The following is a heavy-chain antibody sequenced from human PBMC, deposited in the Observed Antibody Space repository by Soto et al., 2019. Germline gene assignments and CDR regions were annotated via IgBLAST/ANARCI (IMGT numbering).Heavy chain of an antibody. J-gene: IGHJ4*02. V-gene: IGHV4-61*01. CDR3: VSLAGRPFDH. Sequence: QVQLQESGPGLVKPSETLSLTCTVSGGSVSSGSHYWNWIRQPPGKGLEWIGYIYHSGSTNYNPSLKSRVTISVDTSKNQFSLKLRSVTAADTAVYYCVSLAGRPFDHWGQGTLVTVSS. CDR1: GGSVSSGSHY. D-gene: IGHD6-6*01. CDR2: IYHSGST.